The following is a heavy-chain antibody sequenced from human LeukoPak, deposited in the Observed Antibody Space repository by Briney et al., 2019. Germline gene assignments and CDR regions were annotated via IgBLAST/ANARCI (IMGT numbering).Heavy chain of an antibody. D-gene: IGHD2-2*01. J-gene: IGHJ4*02. CDR3: AKDQDIVVVPAAPFDY. CDR1: GFTFSSYA. V-gene: IGHV3-23*01. Sequence: GGSLRLSCAASGFTFSSYAMSWVRQAPGKGLEWVSAISGSGGSTYYADSVKGRFTISRDNSKNTLYLQMNSLRAEDTAVYYCAKDQDIVVVPAAPFDYWGLGTLVTVSS. CDR2: ISGSGGST.